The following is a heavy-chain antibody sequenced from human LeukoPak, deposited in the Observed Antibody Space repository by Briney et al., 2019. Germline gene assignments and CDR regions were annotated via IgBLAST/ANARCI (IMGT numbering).Heavy chain of an antibody. CDR3: ARARNYYDSSGFYYEGDAFDI. J-gene: IGHJ3*02. Sequence: SETLSLTCTVSGGSISSYHWSWIRQPPGKGLESIGYIYSSGSTHYNPSLKSRVTISVDTSKNQFSLKLSSVTAADTAVYYCARARNYYDSSGFYYEGDAFDIWGQGTMVTVSS. CDR2: IYSSGST. D-gene: IGHD3-22*01. CDR1: GGSISSYH. V-gene: IGHV4-59*01.